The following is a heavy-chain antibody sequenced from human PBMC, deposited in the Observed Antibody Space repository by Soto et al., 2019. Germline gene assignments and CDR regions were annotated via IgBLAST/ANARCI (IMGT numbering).Heavy chain of an antibody. CDR1: GFTFSNYW. V-gene: IGHV3-74*01. Sequence: EVQLVESGGGFVQPGGSLRLSCAASGFTFSNYWMYWVRQAPGKGLVWVSRINSDGSVSSYADSVKGRLTISRDNVKNTLYLQMDSLRAEDTAVYYCARGDCVGGPCYSLAGSFYYYMDVWGKGTTVTVFS. CDR3: ARGDCVGGPCYSLAGSFYYYMDV. CDR2: INSDGSVS. J-gene: IGHJ6*03. D-gene: IGHD2-15*01.